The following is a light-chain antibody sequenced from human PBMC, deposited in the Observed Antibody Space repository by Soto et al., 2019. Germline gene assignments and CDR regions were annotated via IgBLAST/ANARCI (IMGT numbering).Light chain of an antibody. Sequence: IQMTQSPSTLSASVGDRVTINCRTSQSISSWLAWYQQKPGKAPKLLIYDASSLESGVPSRFSGSGSGTEKKRTLTSPQPDDFAIYYCQQYNRYPLTFGGGTKVDIK. J-gene: IGKJ4*01. CDR1: QSISSW. CDR2: DAS. V-gene: IGKV1-5*01. CDR3: QQYNRYPLT.